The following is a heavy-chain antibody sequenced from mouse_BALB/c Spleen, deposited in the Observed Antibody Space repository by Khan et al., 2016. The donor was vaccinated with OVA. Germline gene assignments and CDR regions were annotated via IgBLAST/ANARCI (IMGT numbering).Heavy chain of an antibody. CDR3: AREGAYYRSDGWFSY. CDR2: INPSHGYT. D-gene: IGHD2-14*01. J-gene: IGHJ3*01. Sequence: QVQLKQSGAELASPGASVKMSCKASGYTFTTYTMHWVKQRPGQGLEWIGYINPSHGYTNYNQKFKDKSTLTADKSSSTAYMQLSSLTSDYSAVYYCAREGAYYRSDGWFSYWGQGTLVTVSA. CDR1: GYTFTTYT. V-gene: IGHV1-4*01.